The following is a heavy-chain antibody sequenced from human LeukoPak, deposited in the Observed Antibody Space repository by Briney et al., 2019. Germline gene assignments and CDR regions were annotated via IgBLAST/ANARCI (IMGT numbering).Heavy chain of an antibody. V-gene: IGHV3-21*01. Sequence: GGSLRLSCAASGFTFSSYTMNWVRQSPGKGLEWVSSISSGSSYIFYADSVKGRFTISRDNAKNSLYLQMNSLRAEDTAVYYCARATYSSGHNYFDYWGQGTLVTVSS. CDR3: ARATYSSGHNYFDY. D-gene: IGHD6-19*01. J-gene: IGHJ4*02. CDR1: GFTFSSYT. CDR2: ISSGSSYI.